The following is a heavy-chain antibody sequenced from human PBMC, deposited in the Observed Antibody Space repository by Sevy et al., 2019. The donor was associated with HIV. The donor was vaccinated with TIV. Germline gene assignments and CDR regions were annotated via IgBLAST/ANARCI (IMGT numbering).Heavy chain of an antibody. CDR2: IIPDGSKK. D-gene: IGHD4-17*01. CDR1: GFTFSSYW. J-gene: IGHJ5*02. Sequence: GGSLRLSCAASGFTFSSYWMSWVRQAPGKGLEWVANIIPDGSKKYYMGSLRGRFTISRDNAENSLYLQMNNLGAEDTAVYYCAGVMDYGELGNGFDPWGQGTLVTVSS. CDR3: AGVMDYGELGNGFDP. V-gene: IGHV3-7*01.